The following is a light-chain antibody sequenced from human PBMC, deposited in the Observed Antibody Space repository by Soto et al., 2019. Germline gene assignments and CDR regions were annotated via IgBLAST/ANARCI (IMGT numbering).Light chain of an antibody. J-gene: IGLJ1*01. Sequence: QSVLTQPASVSGSPGQSITISCTGNSSDVGGYNYVSWYQQHPGKAPKLMIYDVSNRPSGVSNRFSGSKSGNTASLTISGLQAEDEADYYCSSYTSSSTLPFGTGTKVTVL. CDR3: SSYTSSSTLP. V-gene: IGLV2-14*01. CDR2: DVS. CDR1: SSDVGGYNY.